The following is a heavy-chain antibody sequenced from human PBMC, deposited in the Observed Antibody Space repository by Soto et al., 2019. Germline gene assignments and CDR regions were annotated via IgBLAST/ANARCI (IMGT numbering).Heavy chain of an antibody. Sequence: SGESLKISCKGSGYSFTSYWIGWVRQMPGKGLEWMGIIYPGDSDTRYSPSFQGQVTISADKSISTAYLQWSSLKASDTAMYYCARHDPDIVVVPAAVYDYWGQGTLVTVSS. CDR3: ARHDPDIVVVPAAVYDY. CDR1: GYSFTSYW. CDR2: IYPGDSDT. D-gene: IGHD2-2*01. J-gene: IGHJ4*02. V-gene: IGHV5-51*01.